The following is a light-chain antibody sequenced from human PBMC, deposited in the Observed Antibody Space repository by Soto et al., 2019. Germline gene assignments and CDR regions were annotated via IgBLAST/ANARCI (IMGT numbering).Light chain of an antibody. CDR1: SGDIGGYNY. Sequence: QSALTQPASVSGSPGQSITIFCTGTSGDIGGYNYVSWYQQHPDKAPKLMIYEITNRPSGVSDRFSGTRSGNMASLTISGLQAGDEANYYCSSYTSSSTWVFGGGTKVTVL. J-gene: IGLJ3*02. CDR3: SSYTSSSTWV. CDR2: EIT. V-gene: IGLV2-14*01.